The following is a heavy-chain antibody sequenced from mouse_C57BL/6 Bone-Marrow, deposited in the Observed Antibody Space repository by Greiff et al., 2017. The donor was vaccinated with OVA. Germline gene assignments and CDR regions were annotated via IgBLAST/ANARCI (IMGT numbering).Heavy chain of an antibody. CDR3: AKGVDY. J-gene: IGHJ4*01. Sequence: VQLQQSGAELVKPGASVKLSCKASGYTFTSYWMQWVKQRPGQGLEWIGEIDPSDSYTNYNQKFKGKATLTVDTSSSTAYMQLSSLTSEDSAVYYCAKGVDYWGQGTSVTVSS. CDR1: GYTFTSYW. V-gene: IGHV1-50*01. CDR2: IDPSDSYT.